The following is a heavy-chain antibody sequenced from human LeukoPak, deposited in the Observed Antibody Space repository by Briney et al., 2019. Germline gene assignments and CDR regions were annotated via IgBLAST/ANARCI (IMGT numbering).Heavy chain of an antibody. D-gene: IGHD2-15*01. J-gene: IGHJ5*02. CDR1: GFTFNIYA. CDR2: ISSNGGST. CDR3: ARDQRYCSGGSCQARDNWFDP. Sequence: PGGSLRLSCSASGFTFNIYAMHWVRQAPGKGLEYVSAISSNGGSTYYADSVKGRFTISRDNSKNTLYLQMSSLRAEDTAVYYCARDQRYCSGGSCQARDNWFDPWGQGTLVTVSS. V-gene: IGHV3-64D*09.